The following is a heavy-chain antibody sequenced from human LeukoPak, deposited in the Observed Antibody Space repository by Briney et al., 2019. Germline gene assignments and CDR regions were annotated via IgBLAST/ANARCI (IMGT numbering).Heavy chain of an antibody. V-gene: IGHV1-2*02. Sequence: ASVKVSCKASGYTFTGYYMHWVRQAPGQGLEWMGWINPNSGGTNYAQKFQGRVTMTRDASISAAYMELSRLTSDDTAVYYCARVRVGVDLDYWGQGTLVTVSS. CDR1: GYTFTGYY. D-gene: IGHD3-16*01. CDR2: INPNSGGT. J-gene: IGHJ4*02. CDR3: ARVRVGVDLDY.